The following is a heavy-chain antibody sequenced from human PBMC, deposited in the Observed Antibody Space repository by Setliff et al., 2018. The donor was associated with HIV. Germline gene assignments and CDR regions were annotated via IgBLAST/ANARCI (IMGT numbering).Heavy chain of an antibody. CDR3: ARSRAAGFDY. V-gene: IGHV3-48*01. J-gene: IGHJ4*02. CDR2: ISSSSTI. D-gene: IGHD6-13*01. Sequence: GGSLRLSCAASGFTFSSYSMNWVRQAPGKGLEWVSYISSSSTIYYADSVKGRFTISRDNAKNSLYLQMNSLRAEDTAVYYCARSRAAGFDYWGQGTLVTVS. CDR1: GFTFSSYS.